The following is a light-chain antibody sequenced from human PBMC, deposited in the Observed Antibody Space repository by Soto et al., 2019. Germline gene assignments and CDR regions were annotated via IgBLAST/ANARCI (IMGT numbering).Light chain of an antibody. V-gene: IGKV1-5*03. Sequence: DIQMTQSPSILSASVGDRVTITCRASQSITTWLAWYQQKPGKAPNLLIYKASNLETGVPSRFSGSGSGTESTLTISGLQRDDVATYYCQQYETYYTFGQGTTLEIK. CDR3: QQYETYYT. J-gene: IGKJ2*01. CDR2: KAS. CDR1: QSITTW.